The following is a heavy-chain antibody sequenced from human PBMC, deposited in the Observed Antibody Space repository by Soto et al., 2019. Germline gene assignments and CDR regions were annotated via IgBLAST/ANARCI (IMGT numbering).Heavy chain of an antibody. Sequence: PEVCLRRSGAPSGCGLSSNYISSVRHAPGKGLEWVSAINSGGNTYYAEPVKGRFTTSRDNSKNTVFLQMGSLRPEDMAVYYCARGRYSSDAGVTMEVWGQGTTVTVSS. CDR2: INSGGNT. V-gene: IGHV3-66*01. CDR3: ARGRYSSDAGVTMEV. J-gene: IGHJ6*02. CDR1: GCGLSSNY. D-gene: IGHD6-25*01.